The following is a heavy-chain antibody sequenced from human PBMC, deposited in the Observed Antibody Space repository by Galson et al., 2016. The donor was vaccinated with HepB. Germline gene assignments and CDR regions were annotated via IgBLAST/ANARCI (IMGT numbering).Heavy chain of an antibody. D-gene: IGHD2-8*01. CDR2: IYSSGSS. V-gene: IGHV4-30-2*01. Sequence: TLSLTCAVSGGSISSGGFSWNWIRQPPGKCLQWIGYIYSSGSSYYNPSLKIRVTISADWSKNQFSLNLTSVTAAATAEYYWARGGLRAMVWGRGTLAAVSS. J-gene: IGHJ4*02. CDR1: GGSISSGGFS. CDR3: ARGGLRAMV.